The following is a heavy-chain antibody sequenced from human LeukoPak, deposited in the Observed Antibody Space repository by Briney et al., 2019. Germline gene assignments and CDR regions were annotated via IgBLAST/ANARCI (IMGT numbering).Heavy chain of an antibody. Sequence: SGPTLVKPTQSLTLTCTFSGFSLSASGVGVGWIRQPPGKALEWLAFIYWDDDKRYSPSLKSRLTITKDTSKTQVVLTMTNMDPVDTATYYCAHSGPYYDILTGYYNTAGSYFDYWGQGTLVTVSS. CDR2: IYWDDDK. CDR1: GFSLSASGVG. CDR3: AHSGPYYDILTGYYNTAGSYFDY. J-gene: IGHJ4*02. V-gene: IGHV2-5*02. D-gene: IGHD3-9*01.